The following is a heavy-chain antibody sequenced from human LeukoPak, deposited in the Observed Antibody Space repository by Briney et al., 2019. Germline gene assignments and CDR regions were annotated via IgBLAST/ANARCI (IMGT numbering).Heavy chain of an antibody. CDR2: INPNSGGT. J-gene: IGHJ3*02. CDR1: GYTFTGYY. Sequence: ASVKVSCKASGYTFTGYYMHWVRQAPGQGLEWMGRINPNSGGTNYAQKFQGRVTMTRDTSISTAYMELSRLRSDDTAVYYCASEIAVAGTHDAFDIWGQGTMVTVSS. D-gene: IGHD6-19*01. V-gene: IGHV1-2*06. CDR3: ASEIAVAGTHDAFDI.